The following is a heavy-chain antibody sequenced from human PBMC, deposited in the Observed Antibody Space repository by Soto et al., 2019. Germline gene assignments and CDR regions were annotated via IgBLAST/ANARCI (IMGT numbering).Heavy chain of an antibody. V-gene: IGHV1-46*01. D-gene: IGHD3-16*02. J-gene: IGHJ6*02. CDR2: INPSGGST. Sequence: ASVKVSCKASGYTFTSYYMHWVRQAPGQGLEWMGIINPSGGSTSYAQKFQGRVTMTRDTSTSTVYMELSSLRSEDTAVYYCARALNFVLGSYRPLYYYYYGMDVWGQGTTVTVSS. CDR3: ARALNFVLGSYRPLYYYYYGMDV. CDR1: GYTFTSYY.